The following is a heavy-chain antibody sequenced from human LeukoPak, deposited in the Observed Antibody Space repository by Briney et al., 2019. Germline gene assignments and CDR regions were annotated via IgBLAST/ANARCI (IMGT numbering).Heavy chain of an antibody. Sequence: SVKVSCKASGYTFTSYAMNWVRQAPGQGLEWMGGIIPIFGTANYAQKFRGRVTITADKSTRTAYMELSSLRSEDTAVYYCARVERWGGYDFESDAFDIWGQGTMVTVSS. J-gene: IGHJ3*02. CDR3: ARVERWGGYDFESDAFDI. D-gene: IGHD5-12*01. CDR2: IIPIFGTA. V-gene: IGHV1-69*06. CDR1: GYTFTSYA.